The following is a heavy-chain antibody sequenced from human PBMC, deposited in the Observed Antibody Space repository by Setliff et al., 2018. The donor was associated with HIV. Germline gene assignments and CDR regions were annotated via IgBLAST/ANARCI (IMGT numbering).Heavy chain of an antibody. CDR2: ISSSSSSL. Sequence: GGSLRLSCAASGFTFSTYSMDWVRQAPGKGLEWVSYISSSSSSLYYADSVKGRFTISRDNAKNSLYLQMNSLRVEDTAVYYCARASNSFDIWGQGTMVTVSS. CDR3: ARASNSFDI. CDR1: GFTFSTYS. J-gene: IGHJ3*02. V-gene: IGHV3-48*01.